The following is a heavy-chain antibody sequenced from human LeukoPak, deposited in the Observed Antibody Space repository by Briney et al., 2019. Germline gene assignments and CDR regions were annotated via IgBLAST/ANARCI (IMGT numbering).Heavy chain of an antibody. J-gene: IGHJ4*02. D-gene: IGHD2-15*01. Sequence: SDTLSLIRTVSAGSISSSRYYWGWIRQPPGKGPQWIVRIYYSETTYYNSSPNSRVTISVDTSKNQFSLKLRSVTAADRAVYYCARQGDCSGGSCQYWVYWGEGTLVTVSS. CDR3: ARQGDCSGGSCQYWVY. CDR2: IYYSETT. V-gene: IGHV4-39*01. CDR1: AGSISSSRYY.